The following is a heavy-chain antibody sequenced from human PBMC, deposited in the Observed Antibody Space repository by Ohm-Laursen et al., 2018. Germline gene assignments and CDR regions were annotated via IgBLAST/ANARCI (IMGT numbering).Heavy chain of an antibody. CDR2: ISGGGGST. CDR3: AKAGGWSYSYELDS. J-gene: IGHJ5*01. V-gene: IGHV3-23*01. Sequence: SLRLSCSASGFTFNTYAMNWVRQAPGKGLEWISAISGGGGSTYYADSVKGRFTISRDNSKNTLYLQMNSLRAEDTAVYHCAKAGGWSYSYELDSWGQGALVTVSS. CDR1: GFTFNTYA. D-gene: IGHD3-10*01.